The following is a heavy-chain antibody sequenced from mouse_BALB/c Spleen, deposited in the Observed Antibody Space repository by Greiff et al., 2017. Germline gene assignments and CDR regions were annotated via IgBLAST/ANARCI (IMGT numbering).Heavy chain of an antibody. CDR3: ASSNWDGAMDY. J-gene: IGHJ4*01. V-gene: IGHV3-2*02. Sequence: EVQLQESGPGLVKPSQSLSLTCTVTGYSITSDYAWNWIRQFPGNKLEWMGYISYSGSTSYNPSLKSRISITRDTSKNQFFLQLNSVTTEDTATYYCASSNWDGAMDYWGQGTSVTVSS. D-gene: IGHD4-1*01. CDR1: GYSITSDYA. CDR2: ISYSGST.